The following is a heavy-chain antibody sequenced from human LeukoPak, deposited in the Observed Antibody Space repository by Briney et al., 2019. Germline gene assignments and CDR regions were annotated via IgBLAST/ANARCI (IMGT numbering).Heavy chain of an antibody. J-gene: IGHJ5*02. CDR2: IYYSGRT. CDR1: GGSITNFY. D-gene: IGHD5-12*01. CDR3: ARDRGSGYDSPPWFDP. V-gene: IGHV4-59*01. Sequence: SETLSLTCAVSGGSITNFYWSWIRQPPGKGLEWIGDIYYSGRTKYSPSLKSRVTISVDTSKNQFSLKLNSVTAADTAVYYCARDRGSGYDSPPWFDPWGQGTLSPSPQ.